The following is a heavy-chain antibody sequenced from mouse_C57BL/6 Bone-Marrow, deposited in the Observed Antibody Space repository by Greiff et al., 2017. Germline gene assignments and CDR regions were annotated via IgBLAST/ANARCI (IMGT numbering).Heavy chain of an antibody. CDR3: ARSRAYGYYYFDY. CDR2: IHPNSGST. J-gene: IGHJ2*01. V-gene: IGHV1-64*01. Sequence: VQRVESGAELVKPGASVKLSCKASGYTFTSYWMHWVKQRPGQGLEWIGMIHPNSGSTNYNEKFKSKATLTVDKSSSTAYMQLSSLTSEDSAVYYCARSRAYGYYYFDYWGQGTTLTVSS. D-gene: IGHD2-2*01. CDR1: GYTFTSYW.